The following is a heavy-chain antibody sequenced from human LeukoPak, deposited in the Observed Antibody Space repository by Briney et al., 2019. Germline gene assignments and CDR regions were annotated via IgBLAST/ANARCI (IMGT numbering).Heavy chain of an antibody. J-gene: IGHJ4*02. Sequence: GGSLRLSCAASGFTFSTYAMSWVRQAPGKGPEWVSAISGSGGNTYYADSVKGRFTISRDNSKNTLYLQMNSLTAEDTAVYYCATREVVPAAPFDYWGQGTLVTVSS. CDR1: GFTFSTYA. CDR3: ATREVVPAAPFDY. D-gene: IGHD2-2*01. CDR2: ISGSGGNT. V-gene: IGHV3-23*01.